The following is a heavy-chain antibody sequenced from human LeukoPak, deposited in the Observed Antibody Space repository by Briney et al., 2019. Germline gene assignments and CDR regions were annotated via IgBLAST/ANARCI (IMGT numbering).Heavy chain of an antibody. CDR2: ISGSGGST. CDR1: GFTFSSYA. CDR3: AKAFNYYDSSGYYEDYFGY. V-gene: IGHV3-23*01. Sequence: PGGSLRLSCAASGFTFSSYAMSWVRQAPGKGLEWVSAISGSGGSTYYADSVKGRFTISRDNSKNTLYLQMNSLRAEDTAVYYCAKAFNYYDSSGYYEDYFGYWGQGTLVTVSS. D-gene: IGHD3-22*01. J-gene: IGHJ4*02.